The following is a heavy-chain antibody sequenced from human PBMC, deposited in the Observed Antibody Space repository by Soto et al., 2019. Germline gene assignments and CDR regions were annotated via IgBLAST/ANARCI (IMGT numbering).Heavy chain of an antibody. J-gene: IGHJ5*02. CDR3: AKSEAVRSEAGTTVVGPNNWLDP. V-gene: IGHV1-69*05. Sequence: SVKVSCKASGGTLGDSGITWVRQAPGQGLEWMGGITAILGAAIYAPRFQGRVTITTDESATTAYMELNSLRTEDSAIYYCAKSEAVRSEAGTTVVGPNNWLDPWGQGTLVTVSS. CDR2: ITAILGAA. D-gene: IGHD1-1*01. CDR1: GGTLGDSG.